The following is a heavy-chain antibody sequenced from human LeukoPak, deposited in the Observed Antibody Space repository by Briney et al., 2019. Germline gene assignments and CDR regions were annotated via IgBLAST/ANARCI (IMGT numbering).Heavy chain of an antibody. CDR1: GFTFSSYG. J-gene: IGHJ4*02. D-gene: IGHD3-22*01. CDR2: ISYDGSNR. CDR3: ASQYYYDSSGADY. Sequence: GGSLRLSCATSGFTFSSYGMHWVRQAPGKGLEWVAVISYDGSNRFYADSVKGRFTISRDNSKSTLTLQMNSLRVEDTALYYCASQYYYDSSGADYWGQGTLVTVSS. V-gene: IGHV3-30*03.